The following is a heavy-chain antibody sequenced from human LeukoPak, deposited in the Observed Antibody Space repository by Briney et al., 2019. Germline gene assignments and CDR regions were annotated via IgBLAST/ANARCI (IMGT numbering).Heavy chain of an antibody. V-gene: IGHV4-59*11. CDR2: IYYSGST. J-gene: IGHJ4*02. D-gene: IGHD5-18*01. CDR1: GGSISSHY. Sequence: SETLSLTCTVSGGSISSHYWSWIRQPPGKGLEWVGYIYYSGSTNYNPSLTSRVTISVDTSKNQFSLKLSSVTAADTAVYYCARWGLWEYWGQGTLVTVSS. CDR3: ARWGLWEY.